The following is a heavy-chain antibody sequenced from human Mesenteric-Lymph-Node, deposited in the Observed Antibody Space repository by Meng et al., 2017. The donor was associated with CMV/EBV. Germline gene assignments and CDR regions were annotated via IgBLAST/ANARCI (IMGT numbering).Heavy chain of an antibody. D-gene: IGHD1-26*01. CDR1: GDPINNYY. V-gene: IGHV4-59*13. J-gene: IGHJ4*02. CDR2: VYYSGST. Sequence: SETLSLTCAVSGDPINNYYWSWIRQPPGRGLEWVGSVYYSGSTNYNPSLKSRVTISIDTSKNQFSLKMRSVTAADTAVYYCARLYGWDHYYFDSWGQGTLVTVS. CDR3: ARLYGWDHYYFDS.